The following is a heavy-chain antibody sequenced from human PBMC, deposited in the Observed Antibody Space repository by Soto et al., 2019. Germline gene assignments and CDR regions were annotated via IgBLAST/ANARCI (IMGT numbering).Heavy chain of an antibody. CDR2: IIPIFGTA. Sequence: EASVKVSCKASGGTFSSYAISWVRQAPGQGLEWMGGIIPIFGTANYAQKFQGRVTITADESTSTAYMELSSLRSEDTAVYYCARGFEFVVVPADYYYGMDVWGQGTTVTVSS. J-gene: IGHJ6*02. V-gene: IGHV1-69*13. D-gene: IGHD2-2*01. CDR3: ARGFEFVVVPADYYYGMDV. CDR1: GGTFSSYA.